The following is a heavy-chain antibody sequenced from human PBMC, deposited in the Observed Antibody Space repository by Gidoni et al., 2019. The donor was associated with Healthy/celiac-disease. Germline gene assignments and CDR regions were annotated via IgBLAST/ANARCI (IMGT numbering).Heavy chain of an antibody. CDR3: AHHSVLDAFDI. J-gene: IGHJ3*02. D-gene: IGHD5-18*01. CDR1: GCSLSTSGVG. CDR2: IYWDDDK. Sequence: QITLKESGPTLVKPTQTLTLTCTFPGCSLSTSGVGVGWIRQPPGKALEWLALIYWDDDKRYSPSLKSRLTITKDTSKNQVVLTMTNMDPVDTATYYCAHHSVLDAFDIWGQGTMVTVSS. V-gene: IGHV2-5*02.